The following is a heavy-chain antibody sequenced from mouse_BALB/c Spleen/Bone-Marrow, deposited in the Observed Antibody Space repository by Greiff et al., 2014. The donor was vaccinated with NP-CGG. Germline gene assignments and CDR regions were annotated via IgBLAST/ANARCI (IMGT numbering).Heavy chain of an antibody. J-gene: IGHJ2*01. CDR3: NEGYGNYGY. Sequence: VQLQQSGAELVRSGASVKLSCTASGFNIKDYYMHWVKQRPEQGLEWIGWIDPENGDTEYAPKFQGKATMTEDTSSNTAYLQLSSLTSEDTAVYYCNEGYGNYGYWGQGTTLTVSS. D-gene: IGHD2-10*02. CDR1: GFNIKDYY. V-gene: IGHV14-4*02. CDR2: IDPENGDT.